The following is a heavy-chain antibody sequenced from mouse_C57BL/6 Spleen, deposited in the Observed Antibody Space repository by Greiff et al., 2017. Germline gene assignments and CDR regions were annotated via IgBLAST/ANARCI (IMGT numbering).Heavy chain of an antibody. V-gene: IGHV1-69*01. J-gene: IGHJ3*01. CDR2: IDPSDSYT. CDR3: AWAYDYDGFAY. Sequence: QVQLQQPGAELVMPGASVKLSCKASGYTFTSYWMHWVKQTPGQGLEWIGEIDPSDSYTNYIQKFKGKSTLTVDKSYSTAYMQLSSLTSEDSAVYYCAWAYDYDGFAYWGQGTLVTVSA. D-gene: IGHD2-4*01. CDR1: GYTFTSYW.